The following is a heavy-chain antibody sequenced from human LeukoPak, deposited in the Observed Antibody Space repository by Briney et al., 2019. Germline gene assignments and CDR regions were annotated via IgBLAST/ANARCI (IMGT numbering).Heavy chain of an antibody. J-gene: IGHJ4*02. D-gene: IGHD6-13*01. CDR3: ARRGIEAADDY. Sequence: ASVKVSFEASGYTFTSYAMNWVRQAPGQGLEWMGWINTNTGNPTYAQGFTGRFVFSLDTSVSTAYLQISSLKAEDTAVYYCARRGIEAADDYWGQGTLVTVSS. CDR2: INTNTGNP. V-gene: IGHV7-4-1*02. CDR1: GYTFTSYA.